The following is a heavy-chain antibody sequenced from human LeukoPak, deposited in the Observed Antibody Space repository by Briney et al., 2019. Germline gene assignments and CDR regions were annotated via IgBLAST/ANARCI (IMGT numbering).Heavy chain of an antibody. D-gene: IGHD1-26*01. CDR3: ARARGSYSLWVDY. CDR1: GFTFSSYA. Sequence: GGSLRLSCAASGFTFSSYAMSWVRQAPGKGLEWVSYISSSGSTIYYADSVKGRFTISRDNAKNSLYLQMNSLRAEDTAVYYCARARGSYSLWVDYWGQGTLVTVSS. J-gene: IGHJ4*02. V-gene: IGHV3-48*03. CDR2: ISSSGSTI.